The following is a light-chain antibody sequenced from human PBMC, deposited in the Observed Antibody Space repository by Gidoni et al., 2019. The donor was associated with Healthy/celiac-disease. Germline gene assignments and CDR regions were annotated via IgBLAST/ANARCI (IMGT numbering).Light chain of an antibody. CDR1: SSDVGGYNY. CDR2: DVS. CDR3: SSYTSSSTWV. V-gene: IGLV2-14*01. J-gene: IGLJ3*02. Sequence: QSALTQPASVSGSPGQSITISCTGTSSDVGGYNYVSWYQQTPGKAPKRMIYDVSKRPSGVSNRFSGSKSGNTASLTISGLQAEDEADYYCSSYTSSSTWVFGGGTKLTVL.